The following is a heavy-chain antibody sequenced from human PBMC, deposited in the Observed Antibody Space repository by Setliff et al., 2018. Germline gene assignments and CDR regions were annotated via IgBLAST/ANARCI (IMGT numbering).Heavy chain of an antibody. D-gene: IGHD2-8*01. Sequence: SETLSLTCTVSGGSISSGSYYWSWIRQPAGKGLEWIGRIYSSGSTTYNPSLKGRVTISMDTSKNQFSLKLTSVTAADTAVYYCARDRQYCTSLSCLNSYFYYYAMDFWGQGTTVTVSS. CDR1: GGSISSGSYY. J-gene: IGHJ6*02. V-gene: IGHV4-61*02. CDR3: ARDRQYCTSLSCLNSYFYYYAMDF. CDR2: IYSSGST.